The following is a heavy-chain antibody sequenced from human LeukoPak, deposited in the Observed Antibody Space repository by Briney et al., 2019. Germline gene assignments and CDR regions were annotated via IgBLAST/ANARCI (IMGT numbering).Heavy chain of an antibody. V-gene: IGHV4-4*02. Sequence: PSETLSLTCAVSGGSISSSNWWGWVRQPPGKGLEWIGEIYHSGSTNYNPTLKSLVTISVDKSKNQFSLKLSSVTAADTAVYYCARANWNDVGYFDYWGQGTLVTVSS. D-gene: IGHD1-1*01. CDR3: ARANWNDVGYFDY. CDR2: IYHSGST. J-gene: IGHJ4*02. CDR1: GGSISSSNW.